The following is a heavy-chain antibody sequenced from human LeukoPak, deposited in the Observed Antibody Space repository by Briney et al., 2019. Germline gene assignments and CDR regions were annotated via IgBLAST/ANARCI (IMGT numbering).Heavy chain of an antibody. J-gene: IGHJ4*02. CDR1: GGTFSSYA. CDR2: IIPIFGTA. D-gene: IGHD3-16*02. CDR3: ASGPYDYVWGSYLHY. Sequence: ASVKVSCKASGGTFSSYAISWVRQAPGQGLEWMGGIIPIFGTANYAQKFQGRVTITADKSTSTAYMELSSLRSEDTAVYYCASGPYDYVWGSYLHYWGQGTLATVSS. V-gene: IGHV1-69*06.